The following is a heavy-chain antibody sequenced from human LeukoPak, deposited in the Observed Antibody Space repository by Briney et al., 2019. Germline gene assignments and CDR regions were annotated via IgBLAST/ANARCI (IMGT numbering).Heavy chain of an antibody. CDR2: ISGSCGST. J-gene: IGHJ4*02. CDR1: GFTFSSCA. Sequence: GGSLRLSCAASGFTFSSCAMSWVRQAPGKGLEWVSAISGSCGSTYYADSVKGRFTISRDNSKNTLYLQMNSLRAEDTAVYYCAKDRKWLRLSYFDYWGQGTLVTVSS. CDR3: AKDRKWLRLSYFDY. D-gene: IGHD5-12*01. V-gene: IGHV3-23*01.